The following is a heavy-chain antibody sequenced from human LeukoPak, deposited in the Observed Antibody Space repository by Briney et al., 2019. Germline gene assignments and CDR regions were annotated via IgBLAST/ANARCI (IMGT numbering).Heavy chain of an antibody. Sequence: GGSLRLSCAASGFTFSSYAMHWVRQAPGKGLEWVAVISYDGSNKYYADSVKGRFTISRDNSKNTLYLQMNSLRAEDTAVYYCTTDPQLLFDYWAREPWSPSPQ. CDR3: TTDPQLLFDY. CDR1: GFTFSSYA. V-gene: IGHV3-30-3*01. D-gene: IGHD5-18*01. CDR2: ISYDGSNK. J-gene: IGHJ4*02.